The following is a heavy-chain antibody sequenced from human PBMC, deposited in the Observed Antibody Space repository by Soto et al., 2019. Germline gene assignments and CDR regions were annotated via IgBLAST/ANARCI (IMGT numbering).Heavy chain of an antibody. V-gene: IGHV1-69*06. CDR1: GGTFSSYA. J-gene: IGHJ4*02. CDR3: ARTYYDILTGEFDY. D-gene: IGHD3-9*01. Sequence: SVKVSCKASGGTFSSYAISWVRQAPGQGLEWMGGIIPIFGTANYAQKFQGRVTITADKSTSTAYMELSSLRSEDTAVYYCARTYYDILTGEFDYWGQGTLVTVSS. CDR2: IIPIFGTA.